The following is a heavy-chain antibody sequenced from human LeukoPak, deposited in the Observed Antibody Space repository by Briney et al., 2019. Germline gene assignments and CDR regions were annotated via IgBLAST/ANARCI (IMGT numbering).Heavy chain of an antibody. V-gene: IGHV3-30*02. J-gene: IGHJ3*02. CDR1: GFTFSSYG. Sequence: GGSLRLSCAASGFTFSSYGMHWVRQAPGKGLEWVAFIRYDGSNKYYTDSVKSRFTISRDNSKNTLYLQMNSLRAEDTAVYYCAKDSLPSGAFDIWGQGTMVTVSS. D-gene: IGHD1-26*01. CDR2: IRYDGSNK. CDR3: AKDSLPSGAFDI.